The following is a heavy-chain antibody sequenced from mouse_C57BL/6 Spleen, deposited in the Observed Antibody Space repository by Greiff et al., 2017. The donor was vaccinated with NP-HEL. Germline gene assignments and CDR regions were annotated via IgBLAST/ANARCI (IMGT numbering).Heavy chain of an antibody. J-gene: IGHJ4*01. CDR2: ISSGGDYI. CDR3: TRAYYSNYRYAMDY. CDR1: GFTFSSYA. Sequence: EVKLVESGEGLVKPGGSLKLSCAASGFTFSSYAMSWVRQTPEKRLEWVAYISSGGDYIYYADTVKGRFTISRDNARNTLYLQMSSLKSEDTAMYYCTRAYYSNYRYAMDYWGQGTSVTVSS. D-gene: IGHD2-5*01. V-gene: IGHV5-9-1*02.